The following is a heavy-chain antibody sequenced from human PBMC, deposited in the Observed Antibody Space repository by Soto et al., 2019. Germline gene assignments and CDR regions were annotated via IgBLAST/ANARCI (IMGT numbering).Heavy chain of an antibody. D-gene: IGHD4-17*01. CDR1: GGTFSSYT. CDR3: AAEYGANSA. V-gene: IGHV1-69*02. Sequence: QVQLVQSGAEVKKPGSSVKVSCKASGGTFSSYTINWVRQAPGQGLEWVGRIITILGIAKNAQKFQGRVTITADKSTSTAYMELSSLRSEDTAVYYCAAEYGANSAWGQGTLVTVSS. CDR2: IITILGIA. J-gene: IGHJ4*02.